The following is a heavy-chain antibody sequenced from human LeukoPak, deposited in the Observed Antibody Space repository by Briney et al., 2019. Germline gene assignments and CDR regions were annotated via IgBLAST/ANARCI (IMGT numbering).Heavy chain of an antibody. V-gene: IGHV4-59*01. J-gene: IGHJ5*02. Sequence: SETLSLTCTVSGGSISSYYWSWIRQPPGKGLEWIGYIYYSGSTNYNPSLKSRVTISVDTSKNQFSLKLSSVTAADTAVYYCAREEAVAGRRFDPWGQGTLVTVSS. D-gene: IGHD6-19*01. CDR1: GGSISSYY. CDR2: IYYSGST. CDR3: AREEAVAGRRFDP.